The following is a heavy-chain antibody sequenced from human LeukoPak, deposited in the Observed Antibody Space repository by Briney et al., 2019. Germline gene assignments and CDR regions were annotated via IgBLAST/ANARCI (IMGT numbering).Heavy chain of an antibody. Sequence: GASVKVSSQASGYTFTISVISWVRQAPGQGLEWMGWISAYNGNTNYAQKLQARATMTTDRSQSTAYMELKRMRFDDTAMDDCARYKWTLLYSCYWGQGTLVTVSS. V-gene: IGHV1-18*01. CDR3: ARYKWTLLYSCY. CDR1: GYTFTISV. CDR2: ISAYNGNT. J-gene: IGHJ4*02. D-gene: IGHD1-20*01.